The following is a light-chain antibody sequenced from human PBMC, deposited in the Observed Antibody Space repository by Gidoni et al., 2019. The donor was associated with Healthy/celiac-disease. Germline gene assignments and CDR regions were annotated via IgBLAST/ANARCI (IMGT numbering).Light chain of an antibody. V-gene: IGLV1-40*01. J-gene: IGLJ2*01. Sequence: QSVLTQPTSVSGAPGQRVTIPCTGSSSNIGAGYDLHWYQQLPGTAPKLLIYGNSNRPSGVPDRFSGSKSGTSASLAITGLQAEDEADYYCQSYDSSLSGVVFGGGTKLTVL. CDR3: QSYDSSLSGVV. CDR2: GNS. CDR1: SSNIGAGYD.